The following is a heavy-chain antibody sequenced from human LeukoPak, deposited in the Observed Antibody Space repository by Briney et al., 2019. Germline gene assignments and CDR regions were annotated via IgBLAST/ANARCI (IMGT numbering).Heavy chain of an antibody. J-gene: IGHJ6*03. D-gene: IGHD3-16*01. CDR3: VKSGGYYYMDA. Sequence: PGGSPRLSCAASGFTYHDFAMHWVRQARGKGLEWVAAISWNSDNIDYADSVKGRFTIYRDNDMNSLYLEMASLRVEDSALYYCVKSGGYYYMDAWGKGTPVTVSS. CDR1: GFTYHDFA. CDR2: ISWNSDNI. V-gene: IGHV3-9*01.